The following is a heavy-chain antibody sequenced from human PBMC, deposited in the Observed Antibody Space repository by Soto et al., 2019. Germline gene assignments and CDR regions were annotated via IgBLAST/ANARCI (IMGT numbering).Heavy chain of an antibody. D-gene: IGHD2-2*01. Sequence: SETLSLTCAVYGGSFSGYYWSWIRQPPGKGLEWIGEINHSGSTNYNPSLKSRVTISVDTSKNQFSLKLSSVTAADTAVYYCARGLIVVVPAAQNWFDPWGQGTLVTVS. V-gene: IGHV4-34*01. CDR3: ARGLIVVVPAAQNWFDP. CDR1: GGSFSGYY. J-gene: IGHJ5*02. CDR2: INHSGST.